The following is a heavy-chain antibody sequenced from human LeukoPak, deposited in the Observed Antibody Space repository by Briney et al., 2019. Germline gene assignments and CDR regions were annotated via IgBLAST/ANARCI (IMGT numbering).Heavy chain of an antibody. Sequence: PSETLSLTCAVYGGSFSGYYWSWIRQPPGKGLEWIGEINHSGSTNYNPSLKSRVTISVDTSKNQFSLKLSSVTAADTAVYYCATTDGGVGAPDYWGQGTLVTVSS. CDR1: GGSFSGYY. V-gene: IGHV4-34*01. CDR2: INHSGST. J-gene: IGHJ4*02. CDR3: ATTDGGVGAPDY. D-gene: IGHD1-26*01.